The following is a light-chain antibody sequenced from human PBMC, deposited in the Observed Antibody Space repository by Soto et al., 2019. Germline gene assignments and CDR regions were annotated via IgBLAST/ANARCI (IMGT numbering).Light chain of an antibody. V-gene: IGKV1-39*01. CDR1: QSIRFY. CDR2: GAS. Sequence: DIEMTQSPSSLSAYVGDRVNITCRASQSIRFYLNWYQQKPGRAPDLLMYGASSLQSGVPSRFTGSGSGTELTLTITSLLPGDFATYYCQQTYTTPLTCGGGTKVEIK. CDR3: QQTYTTPLT. J-gene: IGKJ4*01.